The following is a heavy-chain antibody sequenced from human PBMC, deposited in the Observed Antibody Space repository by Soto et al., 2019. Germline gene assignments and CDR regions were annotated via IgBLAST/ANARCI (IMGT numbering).Heavy chain of an antibody. Sequence: SVKVSCTASVGTFSSYAISCVRQAPGQGLEWMGGIIPIFGTANYAQKFQGRVTITADKSTSTAYMELSSLRSEDTAVYYCARENSGGYSYGYYYYYGMDVWGQGTTVTVSS. D-gene: IGHD5-18*01. CDR1: VGTFSSYA. CDR2: IIPIFGTA. V-gene: IGHV1-69*06. J-gene: IGHJ6*02. CDR3: ARENSGGYSYGYYYYYGMDV.